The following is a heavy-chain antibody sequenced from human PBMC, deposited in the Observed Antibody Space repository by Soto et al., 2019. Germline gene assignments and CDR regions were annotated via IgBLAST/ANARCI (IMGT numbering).Heavy chain of an antibody. Sequence: ASVKVSCKASGGTFSSYAISWVRQAPGQGLEWMGGIIPIFGTANYAQKFQGRVTITADESTSTAYMELSSLRSEDTAVYYCASTRYSGSPSALDYWGQGTLVTVSS. CDR1: GGTFSSYA. D-gene: IGHD1-26*01. CDR3: ASTRYSGSPSALDY. J-gene: IGHJ4*02. CDR2: IIPIFGTA. V-gene: IGHV1-69*13.